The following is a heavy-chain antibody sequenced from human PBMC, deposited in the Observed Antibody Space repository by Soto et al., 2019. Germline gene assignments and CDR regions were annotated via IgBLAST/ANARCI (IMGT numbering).Heavy chain of an antibody. Sequence: PGGPMRLSCAASGFNFKTFAMSWIRQAQGKGLEWVSHISSSGDSRDYADSVRGRFTISRDNSKNVLFLQMNSLRADDTATYYCAKDPPSPWTANWVDPWGKGTLVSGSS. CDR2: ISSSGDSR. D-gene: IGHD5-12*01. V-gene: IGHV3-23*01. CDR3: AKDPPSPWTANWVDP. J-gene: IGHJ5*02. CDR1: GFNFKTFA.